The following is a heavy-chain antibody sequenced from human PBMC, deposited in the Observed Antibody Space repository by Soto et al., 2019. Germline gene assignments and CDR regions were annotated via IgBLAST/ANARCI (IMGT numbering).Heavy chain of an antibody. CDR2: IYYSGST. CDR1: GGSISSSSYY. CDR3: GGYYVLYYFDY. D-gene: IGHD1-26*01. J-gene: IGHJ4*02. Sequence: SETLSLTCTVSGGSISSSSYYWGWIRQPPGKGLEWIGSIYYSGSTYYNPSLKSRVTISVDTSKNQFSLKLSSVTAADTAVYYCGGYYVLYYFDYWGQGTLVTVSS. V-gene: IGHV4-39*01.